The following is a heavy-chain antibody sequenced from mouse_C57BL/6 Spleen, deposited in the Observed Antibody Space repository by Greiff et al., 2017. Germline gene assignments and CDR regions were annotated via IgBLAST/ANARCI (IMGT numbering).Heavy chain of an antibody. CDR2: IDPSDTYT. V-gene: IGHV1-50*01. D-gene: IGHD1-1*01. CDR1: GYTFTSYW. Sequence: VQLQQPGAELVKPGASVKLSCKASGYTFTSYWMQWVKQRPGQGLEGIGQIDPSDTYTNYNQQFKGKATLTVDTSSSTAYMQISSLTSEDSAVYYCARSGGSSFFDYWGQGTTLTVSS. J-gene: IGHJ2*01. CDR3: ARSGGSSFFDY.